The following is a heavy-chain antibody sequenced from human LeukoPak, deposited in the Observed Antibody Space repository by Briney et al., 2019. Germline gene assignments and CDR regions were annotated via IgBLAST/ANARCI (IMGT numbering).Heavy chain of an antibody. D-gene: IGHD5-24*01. CDR1: GGSISSGGYY. V-gene: IGHV4-61*08. Sequence: PSETLSLTCTVSGGSISSGGYYWSWIRQPPGKGLEWIGYIYYSGSTNYNPSLKSRVTISVDTSKNQFSLKLSSVAAADTAVYYCARMAIEMAHGGTLDPWGQGTLVTVSS. CDR2: IYYSGST. CDR3: ARMAIEMAHGGTLDP. J-gene: IGHJ5*02.